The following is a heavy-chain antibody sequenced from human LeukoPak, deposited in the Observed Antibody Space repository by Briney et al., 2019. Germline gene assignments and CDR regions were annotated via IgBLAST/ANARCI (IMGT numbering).Heavy chain of an antibody. V-gene: IGHV1-69*13. J-gene: IGHJ4*02. CDR1: GGTFINYA. CDR2: IIPILRTA. D-gene: IGHD1-26*01. Sequence: PVKVSCKASGGTFINYAFSWVRQAPGQGLEWMGGIIPILRTANYAQKFQGRLTITADESTSAAYMELSSLRSEDTAVYFCARGVRSSGTYYVDYWGQGTPVSVSS. CDR3: ARGVRSSGTYYVDY.